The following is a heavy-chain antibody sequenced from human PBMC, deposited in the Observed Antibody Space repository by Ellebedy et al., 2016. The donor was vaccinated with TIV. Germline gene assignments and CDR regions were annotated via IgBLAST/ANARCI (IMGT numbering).Heavy chain of an antibody. J-gene: IGHJ6*02. D-gene: IGHD3-10*01. CDR3: GRQDVPMARFGLDV. CDR1: GFSLSNYW. CDR2: IRSDGSDK. V-gene: IGHV3-74*01. Sequence: PGGSLRLSCAASGFSLSNYWMHWVRHTPGQGLVWVSRIRSDGSDKHYADAVKGRFTISKDNDKNTMYLQMSSPRAEDTAVYYCGRQDVPMARFGLDVWGQGTTVTVSS.